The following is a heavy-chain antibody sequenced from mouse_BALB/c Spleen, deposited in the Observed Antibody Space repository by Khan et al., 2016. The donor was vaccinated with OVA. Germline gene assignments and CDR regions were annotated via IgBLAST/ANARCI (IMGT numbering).Heavy chain of an antibody. CDR1: GYSITSDYA. J-gene: IGHJ2*01. CDR2: INYSGNT. CDR3: ARVYGGDFDY. D-gene: IGHD1-1*01. Sequence: EVHLQESGPGLVKPSQSLSLTCTVTGYSITSDYAWNWIRQFPGNKLEWMGFINYSGNTKYNPSLKSRISITRDTSENQFFLQLNSVTTEDTTTYYCARVYGGDFDYWGQGTTLTVSS. V-gene: IGHV3-2*02.